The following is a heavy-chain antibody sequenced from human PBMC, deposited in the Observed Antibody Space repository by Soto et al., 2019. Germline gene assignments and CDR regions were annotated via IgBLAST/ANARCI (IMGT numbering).Heavy chain of an antibody. J-gene: IGHJ4*02. D-gene: IGHD1-7*01. CDR1: GYTFTSSG. Sequence: QVQLVQSGPEVKKPGASVKVSCKTSGYTFTSSGISWVRQAPGQGLEWMGWISANNGNTNYAQIVQGRATMTTDTSTSTAYMELRSLRTDDTAMYYCARCGNWNYASDSWGQGTLVTVAS. V-gene: IGHV1-18*01. CDR2: ISANNGNT. CDR3: ARCGNWNYASDS.